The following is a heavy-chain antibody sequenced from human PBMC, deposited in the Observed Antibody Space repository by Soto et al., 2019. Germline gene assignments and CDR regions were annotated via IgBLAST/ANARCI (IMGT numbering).Heavy chain of an antibody. J-gene: IGHJ4*02. CDR3: STALRRDSALGAY. CDR1: GFPFIDAW. V-gene: IGHV3-15*01. Sequence: PGGSLRLSCAASGFPFIDAWMTWVRQAPGKGLQWIGRIRSNADGGTTDLAASVRGRFSISRDDSKDTLYLHMNSLEIHDTAVYFCSTALRRDSALGAYWGQGTLVTVS. CDR2: IRSNADGGTT. D-gene: IGHD3-16*01.